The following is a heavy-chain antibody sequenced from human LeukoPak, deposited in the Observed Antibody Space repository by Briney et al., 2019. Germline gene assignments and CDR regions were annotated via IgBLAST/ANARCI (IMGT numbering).Heavy chain of an antibody. V-gene: IGHV1-18*01. CDR1: GYTFTSYG. CDR2: ISAYNGNT. J-gene: IGHJ6*02. Sequence: ASVKVSCKASGYTFTSYGISWVRQAPGQGLEWMGWISAYNGNTNYAQKLQGRVTMTTDTSTSTAYMELRSLRSDDTAVYYCARGRVGATPAYYYYGMDVWGQGTRSPSP. CDR3: ARGRVGATPAYYYYGMDV. D-gene: IGHD1-26*01.